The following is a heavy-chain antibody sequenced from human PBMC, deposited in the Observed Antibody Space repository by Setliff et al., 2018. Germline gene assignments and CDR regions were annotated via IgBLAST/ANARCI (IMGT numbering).Heavy chain of an antibody. J-gene: IGHJ4*02. CDR3: ARVSGGPDY. D-gene: IGHD3-10*01. Sequence: ASETLSLTCTVSGGSLSSGPHYWTWVRQPAGKGLEWLGHIDSSGTTNYSPSLRSRVTISSDTSKNQFSLKLSSVTAADTAVYYCARVSGGPDYWGQGTLVTVSS. CDR2: IDSSGTT. CDR1: GGSLSSGPHY. V-gene: IGHV4-61*10.